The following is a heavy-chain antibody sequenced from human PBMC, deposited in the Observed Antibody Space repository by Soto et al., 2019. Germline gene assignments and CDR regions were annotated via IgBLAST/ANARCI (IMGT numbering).Heavy chain of an antibody. J-gene: IGHJ4*02. CDR1: GFTFSSYA. V-gene: IGHV3-23*01. CDR2: ISGSGGST. D-gene: IGHD5-18*01. CDR3: AKDSGYSYGLTFDY. Sequence: LSCAASGFTFSSYAMSWVRQAPGKGLEWVSAISGSGGSTYYADSVKGRFTISRDNSKNTLYLQMNSLRAEDTAVYYCAKDSGYSYGLTFDYWGQGTLVTVSS.